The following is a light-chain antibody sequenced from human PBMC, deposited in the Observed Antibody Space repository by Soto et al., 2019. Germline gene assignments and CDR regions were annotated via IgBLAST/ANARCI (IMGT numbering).Light chain of an antibody. CDR2: GAS. CDR3: QQYFEWPPMT. V-gene: IGKV3-15*01. J-gene: IGKJ1*01. CDR1: ETVATN. Sequence: EVVMTQSPATLSVSPGERATLSCRASETVATNLAWYQQKPGQAPRLLISGASTRAAGISDRFRGSGSGKEFTLTISSLRSEDSAIYYCQQYFEWPPMTFGQGTKVDIK.